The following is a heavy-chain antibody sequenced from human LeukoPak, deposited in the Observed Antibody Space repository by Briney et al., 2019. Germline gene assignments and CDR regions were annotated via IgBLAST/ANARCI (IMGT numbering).Heavy chain of an antibody. J-gene: IGHJ4*02. CDR2: INAGNGNT. CDR1: GGTFSTYG. V-gene: IGHV1-3*01. D-gene: IGHD3-10*01. Sequence: GASVKVSCKTSGGTFSTYGVSWVRQAPGQRLEWMGWINAGNGNTKYSQKFQGRVTITRDTSASTAYMELSSLRSEDTAVYYCARGSDQKTPPALWFGESFDYWGQGTLVTVSS. CDR3: ARGSDQKTPPALWFGESFDY.